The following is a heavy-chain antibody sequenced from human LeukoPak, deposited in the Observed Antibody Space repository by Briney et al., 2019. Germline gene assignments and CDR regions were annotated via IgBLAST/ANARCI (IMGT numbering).Heavy chain of an antibody. Sequence: GGSLRLSCATSGFTFSSNWMSWVRHAPGRGLEWVANIKPDGSAEYYAASVKGRFTVSRDNAKNSLFLQMNSLRVEDTAVYYCARANNSSWHNWGQGTLITVSS. CDR1: GFTFSSNW. V-gene: IGHV3-7*01. D-gene: IGHD6-13*01. CDR3: ARANNSSWHN. CDR2: IKPDGSAE. J-gene: IGHJ4*02.